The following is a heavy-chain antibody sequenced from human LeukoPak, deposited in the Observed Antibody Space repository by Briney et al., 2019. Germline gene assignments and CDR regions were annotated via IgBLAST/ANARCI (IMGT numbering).Heavy chain of an antibody. Sequence: GGSLRLSCAASGFTFSSYAMHWVRQAPGKGLEWVAVISYDGSNKYYADSVKGRFTISRDNSKNTLYLQMNSLRAEDTAVYYCARDVLRVGTTFFDYWGQGTLVTVSS. D-gene: IGHD2-2*01. J-gene: IGHJ4*02. V-gene: IGHV3-30-3*01. CDR1: GFTFSSYA. CDR2: ISYDGSNK. CDR3: ARDVLRVGTTFFDY.